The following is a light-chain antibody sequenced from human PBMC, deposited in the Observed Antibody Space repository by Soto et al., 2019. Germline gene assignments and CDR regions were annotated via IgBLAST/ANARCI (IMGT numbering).Light chain of an antibody. J-gene: IGKJ1*01. CDR2: GAS. V-gene: IGKV3-20*01. CDR3: QQLGT. Sequence: EIVLTQSPGTLSLSPGERATLSCRASQSVSSSYLAWYQQKPGQAPRLLIYGASSRATGIPDRFSGSGSGTDFTLTISRLEAEDFAVYYCQQLGTFGQGTKVEIK. CDR1: QSVSSSY.